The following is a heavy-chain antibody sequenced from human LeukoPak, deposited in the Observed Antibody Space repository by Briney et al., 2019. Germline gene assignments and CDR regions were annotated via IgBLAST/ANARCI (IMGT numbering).Heavy chain of an antibody. V-gene: IGHV3-30*02. Sequence: GGSLRLSCAASGFTFSSYGMHWVRQAPGKGLEWVAFIRYDGSNKYYADSVKGRFTISRDNSKNTLYLQMNSLRAEDTAVYYCAKVGDSSSQHYYYYYYMDVWGKGTTVTVSS. CDR3: AKVGDSSSQHYYYYYYMDV. CDR1: GFTFSSYG. J-gene: IGHJ6*03. CDR2: IRYDGSNK. D-gene: IGHD6-6*01.